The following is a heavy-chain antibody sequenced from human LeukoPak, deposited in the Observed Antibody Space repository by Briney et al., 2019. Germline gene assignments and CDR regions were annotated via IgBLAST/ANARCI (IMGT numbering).Heavy chain of an antibody. V-gene: IGHV4-34*01. J-gene: IGHJ4*02. D-gene: IGHD6-6*01. CDR3: ARGWEFRIAARRSFIY. CDR1: GGSFSGYY. CDR2: INHSGST. Sequence: PSETLSLTCAVYGGSFSGYYWSWIRQPPGKGLEWIGEINHSGSTNYNPSLKSRVTISVDTSKNQFSLKLSSVTAADTAVYYCARGWEFRIAARRSFIYWGQGTLVTVSS.